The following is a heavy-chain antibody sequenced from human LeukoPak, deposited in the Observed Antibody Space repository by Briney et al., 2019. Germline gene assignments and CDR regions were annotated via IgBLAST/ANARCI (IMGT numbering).Heavy chain of an antibody. J-gene: IGHJ3*02. V-gene: IGHV5-51*01. D-gene: IGHD3-22*01. Sequence: GESLKISCKGSGYSFTSYWIGWVRQMPGKGLEWMGIIYPGDSDTRYSPSFQGQVTISADKSISTAYLQWSSLKASDTAMHYCASTSVIDSSGYIDAFDIWGQGTMVTVSS. CDR3: ASTSVIDSSGYIDAFDI. CDR1: GYSFTSYW. CDR2: IYPGDSDT.